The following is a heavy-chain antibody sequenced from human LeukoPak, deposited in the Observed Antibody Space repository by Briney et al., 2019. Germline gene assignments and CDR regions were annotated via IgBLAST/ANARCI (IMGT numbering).Heavy chain of an antibody. CDR3: TRRGSGNGGTYAGMDV. CDR2: LLYNGDT. D-gene: IGHD1-26*01. J-gene: IGHJ6*02. V-gene: IGHV4-39*01. Sequence: PSETLSLTCTVAGGSISSDVHYWDWIRQAPGKGLEWIGSLLYNGDTWYNPSLESRVTISVDTSENQFSLRLTSVNAADTALYFCTRRGSGNGGTYAGMDVWGPGTPVTVSS. CDR1: GGSISSDVHY.